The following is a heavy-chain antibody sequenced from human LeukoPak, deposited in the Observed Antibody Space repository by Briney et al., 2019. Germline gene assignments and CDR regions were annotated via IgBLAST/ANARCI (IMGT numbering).Heavy chain of an antibody. CDR1: GFNFKTYA. D-gene: IGHD3-3*02. CDR3: ARGHHFWSGFYYFEY. V-gene: IGHV3-30*04. J-gene: IGHJ4*02. CDR2: ITYDGNNK. Sequence: GGSLRLSCAASGFNFKTYAMHWVRQAPGKGLEWLAVITYDGNNKYYADSVKGRVTLSRDNPKKTLHLQMDNLIGEDTAVYYCARGHHFWSGFYYFEYWGQGSLVIVSS.